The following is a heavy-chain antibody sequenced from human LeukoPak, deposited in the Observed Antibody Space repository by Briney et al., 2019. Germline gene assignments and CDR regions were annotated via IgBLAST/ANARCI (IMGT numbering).Heavy chain of an antibody. CDR1: GYSFTSNY. Sequence: ASVKVSCKASGYSFTSNYIHWVRQAPGQGLEWMGWISAYNGNTNYAQKLQGRVTMTTDTSTSTAYMELRSLRSDDTAVYYCARDSDSNYLYYYYGMDVWGQGTTVTVSS. V-gene: IGHV1-18*04. CDR2: ISAYNGNT. J-gene: IGHJ6*02. D-gene: IGHD4-11*01. CDR3: ARDSDSNYLYYYYGMDV.